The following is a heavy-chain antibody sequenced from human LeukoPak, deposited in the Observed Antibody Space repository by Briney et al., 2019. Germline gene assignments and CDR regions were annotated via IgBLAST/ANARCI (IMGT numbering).Heavy chain of an antibody. Sequence: PGGSLRLSCAASGFTFSSYSMNWVRQAPGKGLEWVSAISGSGGSTYYADSVKGRFTISRDNSKNTPYLQMNSLRAEDTAVYYCAKGNNQSQSLLWFGEFLIYFQHWGQGTLVTVSS. CDR2: ISGSGGST. V-gene: IGHV3-23*01. CDR1: GFTFSSYS. CDR3: AKGNNQSQSLLWFGEFLIYFQH. D-gene: IGHD3-10*01. J-gene: IGHJ1*01.